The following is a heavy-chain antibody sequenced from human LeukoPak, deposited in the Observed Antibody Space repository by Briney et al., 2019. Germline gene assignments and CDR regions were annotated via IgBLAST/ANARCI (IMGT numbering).Heavy chain of an antibody. D-gene: IGHD1-26*01. CDR1: GGSISSYY. V-gene: IGHV4-59*01. CDR2: IYYSGST. J-gene: IGHJ4*02. CDR3: AREGGATGY. Sequence: PSETLSLTCTVSGGSISSYYWSWIRQPPGKGLEWIGYIYYSGSTNYNPSLKCRVTISVDTSKNQFSLKLSSVTAADTAVYYCAREGGATGYWGQGTLVTVSS.